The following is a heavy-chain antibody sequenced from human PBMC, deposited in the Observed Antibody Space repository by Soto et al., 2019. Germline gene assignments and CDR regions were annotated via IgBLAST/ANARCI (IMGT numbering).Heavy chain of an antibody. J-gene: IGHJ5*02. CDR2: ISSSSSYT. V-gene: IGHV3-11*05. CDR1: GFTFSDYY. CDR3: ARDHYGPGWFDP. D-gene: IGHD3-10*01. Sequence: QVQLVESGGGLIKPGGSLRLSCAASGFTFSDYYMSWIRQAPGKGLEWVSYISSSSSYTNYADSVKGRFTISRDNAKNSLYLQMNSLRAEDTAVYYCARDHYGPGWFDPWGQGTLVTVSS.